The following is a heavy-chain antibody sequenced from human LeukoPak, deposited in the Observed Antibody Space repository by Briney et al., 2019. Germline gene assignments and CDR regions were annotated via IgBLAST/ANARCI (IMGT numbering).Heavy chain of an antibody. CDR1: GFTFSNYG. D-gene: IGHD6-19*01. CDR3: AKDMHLAVAVYIFDN. J-gene: IGHJ4*02. V-gene: IGHV3-30*18. Sequence: PGGSLRLSCAASGFTFSNYGMHWVRQAPGKGLEWVAVISNDGRDKHNADSVKGRFTISRDNSKNTLYLQMNSLRAEDTAVYYCAKDMHLAVAVYIFDNWGQGTLVTVSS. CDR2: ISNDGRDK.